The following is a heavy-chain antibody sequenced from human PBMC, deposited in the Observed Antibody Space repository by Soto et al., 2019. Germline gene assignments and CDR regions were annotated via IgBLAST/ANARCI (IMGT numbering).Heavy chain of an antibody. CDR1: GGSISSFY. Sequence: SETLSLTCTVSGGSISSFYWNWIRQPPGKGLEWIGFIYYNGSTNYNPSLKSRVTISADTSKNQFSLKLSSVTAADTAVYYCARGVDYGDYPYFDYWGQGTLVTVSS. D-gene: IGHD4-17*01. J-gene: IGHJ4*02. CDR3: ARGVDYGDYPYFDY. CDR2: IYYNGST. V-gene: IGHV4-59*01.